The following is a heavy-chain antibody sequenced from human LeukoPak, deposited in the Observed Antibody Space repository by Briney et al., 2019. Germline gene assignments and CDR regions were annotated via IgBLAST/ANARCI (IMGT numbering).Heavy chain of an antibody. CDR2: ISGSGGST. D-gene: IGHD3-22*01. CDR1: GFTFSSYA. Sequence: GGSLRPSCAASGFTFSSYAMSWVRQAPGKGLEWVSAISGSGGSTYYADSVKGRFTISRDNSKNTLYLQMNSLRAEDTAVYYCAKMNLGSYDSSGYYYVAFDYWGQGTLVTVSS. V-gene: IGHV3-23*01. CDR3: AKMNLGSYDSSGYYYVAFDY. J-gene: IGHJ4*02.